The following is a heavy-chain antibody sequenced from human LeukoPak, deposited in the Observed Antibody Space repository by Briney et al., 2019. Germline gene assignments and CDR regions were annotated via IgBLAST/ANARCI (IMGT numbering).Heavy chain of an antibody. J-gene: IGHJ4*02. Sequence: PGGSLELRYAASGFSFNNFAMSWFHQDPGKGLEGVSVISASGRSTYYADSVRGRLTISRDTSKNTLYLQMSSLRAEDTALYYCAKSRSGYYRFDSWGQGTLVIVS. V-gene: IGHV3-23*01. D-gene: IGHD3-22*01. CDR1: GFSFNNFA. CDR3: AKSRSGYYRFDS. CDR2: ISASGRST.